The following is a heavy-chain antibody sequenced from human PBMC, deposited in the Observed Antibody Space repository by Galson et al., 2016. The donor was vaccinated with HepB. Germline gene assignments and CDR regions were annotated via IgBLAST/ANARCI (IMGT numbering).Heavy chain of an antibody. D-gene: IGHD1-14*01. Sequence: SVKVSCKASGYTFTSYRILWVRQAPGQSLEWMGWIHVGNGITKYSEKVQGRVTITSDTSASTVHMELSSLISGDTAVYYCARDGEPLYDYGMDVWGQGTTVIVSS. CDR3: ARDGEPLYDYGMDV. J-gene: IGHJ6*02. CDR1: GYTFTSYR. CDR2: IHVGNGIT. V-gene: IGHV1-3*01.